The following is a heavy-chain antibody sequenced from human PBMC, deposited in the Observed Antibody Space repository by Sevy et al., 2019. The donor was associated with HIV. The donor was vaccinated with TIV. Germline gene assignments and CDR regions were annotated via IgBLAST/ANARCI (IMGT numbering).Heavy chain of an antibody. V-gene: IGHV3-21*06. CDR1: GFTFSSYN. Sequence: GGSLRLSCVASGFTFSSYNMNWVRQAPGKGLGWVSSISSSSSYVYHADSVKGRFTISRDNAKNSLYLQMNSLRAEDTAVYYCAKWDADRRWFFDYWGQGTLVTVSS. J-gene: IGHJ4*02. CDR3: AKWDADRRWFFDY. CDR2: ISSSSSYV. D-gene: IGHD1-26*01.